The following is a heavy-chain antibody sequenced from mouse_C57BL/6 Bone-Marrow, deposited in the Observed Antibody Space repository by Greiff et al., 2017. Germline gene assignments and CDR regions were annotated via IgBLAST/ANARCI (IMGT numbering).Heavy chain of an antibody. J-gene: IGHJ3*01. V-gene: IGHV14-4*01. CDR3: TTDYGSSYGFAY. Sequence: VQLQQSGAELVRPGASVKLSCTASGFNITDDYMHWVKQRPEQGLEWIGWIGPENGDTEYSSKFQGKATITADTSSNTAYLQLSSLTSEDTAVYYCTTDYGSSYGFAYWGQGTLVTVSA. D-gene: IGHD1-1*01. CDR2: IGPENGDT. CDR1: GFNITDDY.